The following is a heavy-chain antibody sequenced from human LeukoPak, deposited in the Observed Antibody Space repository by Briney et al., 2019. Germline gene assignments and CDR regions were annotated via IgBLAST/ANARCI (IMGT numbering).Heavy chain of an antibody. CDR2: ISAYNGNT. Sequence: ASVKVSCKASGYTFTSYGISWVRQAPGQGLEWMGWISAYNGNTNYAQKFQGRVTMTRDTSISTAYMDLSRLRSDDTAVYHCVRDYYNSSGYYKSVDWGQGTLVTVSS. CDR3: VRDYYNSSGYYKSVD. J-gene: IGHJ4*02. V-gene: IGHV1-18*01. CDR1: GYTFTSYG. D-gene: IGHD3-22*01.